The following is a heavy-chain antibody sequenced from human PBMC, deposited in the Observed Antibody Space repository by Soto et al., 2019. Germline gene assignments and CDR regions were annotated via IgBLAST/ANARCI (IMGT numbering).Heavy chain of an antibody. V-gene: IGHV3-11*01. CDR1: GFSFRDYF. CDR2: IGPYGNSI. Sequence: GESLKISCAASGFSFRDYFMSWLRQAPGKGLEWVSYIGPYGNSIYYADSVKGRFTISRDDATKSLHLHMNSLRTDDTAVYYCTTASQWLPPYSWGQGALVTVSS. J-gene: IGHJ4*02. D-gene: IGHD6-19*01. CDR3: TTASQWLPPYS.